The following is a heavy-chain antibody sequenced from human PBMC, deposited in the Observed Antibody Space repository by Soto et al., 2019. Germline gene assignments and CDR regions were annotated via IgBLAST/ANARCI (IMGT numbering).Heavy chain of an antibody. D-gene: IGHD3-10*01. Sequence: QLQLQESGSGLVKPSQTLSLTCAVSGGSISSGGYSWSWIRQPPGKGLEWIGYIYHSGSTYYNPSLKSRVTISVDRSKNQFSLKLSSVTAADTAVXXCAXXXGWXGELLGGYYFDYWGQGTLVTVSS. J-gene: IGHJ4*02. CDR2: IYHSGST. V-gene: IGHV4-30-2*01. CDR1: GGSISSGGYS. CDR3: AXXXGWXGELLGGYYFDY.